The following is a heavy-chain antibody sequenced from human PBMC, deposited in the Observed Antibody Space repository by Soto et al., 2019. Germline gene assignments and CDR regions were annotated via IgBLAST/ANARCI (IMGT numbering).Heavy chain of an antibody. CDR3: ARSIAARPIYYFDY. Sequence: SETLSLTCAVSGDSISSGYHWAWIRQPPGKGLEWVASIYHSGTTYYNPSLTSRVTISVDTSKNQFSLKLSSVTAADTAVYYCARSIAARPIYYFDYWGQGTPVTVSS. D-gene: IGHD6-6*01. V-gene: IGHV4-38-2*01. J-gene: IGHJ4*02. CDR2: IYHSGTT. CDR1: GDSISSGYH.